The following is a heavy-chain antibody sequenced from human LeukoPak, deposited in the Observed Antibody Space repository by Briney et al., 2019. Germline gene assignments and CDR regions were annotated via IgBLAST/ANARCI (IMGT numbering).Heavy chain of an antibody. V-gene: IGHV4-34*01. CDR3: ARVRITIFGVVQNWFDP. CDR1: GGSFSGYY. CDR2: INHSGST. Sequence: SETLSLTCAVYGGSFSGYYWSWIRQPPGKGLEWIGEINHSGSTNYNPSLKSRVTISVDTSKNQFSLKLSSVTAADTAVYYCARVRITIFGVVQNWFDPWGQGTLVTASS. D-gene: IGHD3-3*01. J-gene: IGHJ5*02.